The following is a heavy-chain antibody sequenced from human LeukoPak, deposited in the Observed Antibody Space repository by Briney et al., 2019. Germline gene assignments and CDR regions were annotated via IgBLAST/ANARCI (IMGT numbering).Heavy chain of an antibody. V-gene: IGHV4-34*01. Sequence: SETLSLTCAVYGGSFSGYYWSWIRQPPGKGLEWIGEINHSGSTNYNPSLKSRVPISVDTSKNQFSLKLSSVTAADTAVYYCARHPATGNPRFDYWGQGTLVTVSS. CDR2: INHSGST. CDR1: GGSFSGYY. CDR3: ARHPATGNPRFDY. D-gene: IGHD5-12*01. J-gene: IGHJ4*02.